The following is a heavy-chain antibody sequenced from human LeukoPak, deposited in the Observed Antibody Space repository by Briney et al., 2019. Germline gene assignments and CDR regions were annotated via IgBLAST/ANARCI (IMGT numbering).Heavy chain of an antibody. Sequence: GSLRLSCAASGISFSNYSMNWVRQTPGKGLEWVSSISSSSSYIFYADSVKGRFTMSRDNAKKSLFLQMNSLRAEDTAVYYCARDYGDYEPGRHHYYYYYMDVWGKGTTVTVSS. V-gene: IGHV3-21*01. CDR1: GISFSNYS. CDR2: ISSSSSYI. CDR3: ARDYGDYEPGRHHYYYYYMDV. D-gene: IGHD4-17*01. J-gene: IGHJ6*03.